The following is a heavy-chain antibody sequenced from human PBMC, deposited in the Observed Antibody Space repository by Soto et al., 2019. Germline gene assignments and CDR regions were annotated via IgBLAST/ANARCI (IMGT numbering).Heavy chain of an antibody. Sequence: NPGGSLRLSCAASGFSFVNYAMNWVRQAPGKGLEWVSSISSTTNYIYYGDSMKGRFTISRDNAKNSLYLEMNSLRAEDTAVYYCARESEDLTSNFDYWGQGTLVTVSS. CDR3: ARESEDLTSNFDY. V-gene: IGHV3-21*06. CDR1: GFSFVNYA. J-gene: IGHJ4*02. CDR2: ISSTTNYI.